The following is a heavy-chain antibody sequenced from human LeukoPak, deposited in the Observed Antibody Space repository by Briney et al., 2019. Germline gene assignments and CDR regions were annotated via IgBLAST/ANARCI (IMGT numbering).Heavy chain of an antibody. Sequence: GGSLRLSCAASGFTFSSYGMHWVRQAPGKGLEWVAFIRYDGSKKYYADSVKGRFTISRDNSKNTLYLQMNSLRAEDTAVYYCARDEYYDSSGYYSDFDYWGQGTLVTVSS. CDR3: ARDEYYDSSGYYSDFDY. CDR1: GFTFSSYG. V-gene: IGHV3-30*02. J-gene: IGHJ4*02. CDR2: IRYDGSKK. D-gene: IGHD3-22*01.